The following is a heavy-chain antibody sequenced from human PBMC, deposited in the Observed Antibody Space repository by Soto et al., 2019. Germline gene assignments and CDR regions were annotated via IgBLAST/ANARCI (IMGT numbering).Heavy chain of an antibody. D-gene: IGHD1-1*01. CDR1: GGSFSGYY. CDR2: INHSGST. Sequence: SETLSLTCAVYGGSFSGYYWSWIRQPPGKGLEWIGEINHSGSTNYNPSLKSRVTISVDTSKNQFSLKLSSVTAADTAVYYCAKGREEATGGALSPEFDYWGQGTLVTVSS. V-gene: IGHV4-34*01. CDR3: AKGREEATGGALSPEFDY. J-gene: IGHJ4*02.